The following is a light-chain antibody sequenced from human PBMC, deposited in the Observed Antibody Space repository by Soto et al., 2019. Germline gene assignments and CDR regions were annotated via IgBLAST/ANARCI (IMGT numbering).Light chain of an antibody. CDR2: DVS. V-gene: IGLV2-14*03. J-gene: IGLJ1*01. Sequence: QSALTQPASVSGSPGQSITISCTGTSSDVGGYNYVSWYQQHPGKAPKLIIYDVSNRPSGVSNRFSGSKSGNTASLTISGLQAEDDTDYYCSSYTSTSTYVFGTWTKLTVL. CDR1: SSDVGGYNY. CDR3: SSYTSTSTYV.